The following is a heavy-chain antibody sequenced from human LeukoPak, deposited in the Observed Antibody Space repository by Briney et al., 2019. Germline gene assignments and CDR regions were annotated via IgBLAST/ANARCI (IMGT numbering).Heavy chain of an antibody. V-gene: IGHV4-39*01. Sequence: PSETLSLTCTVSGGSISSSSYCWGWIRQPPGKGLEWIGSIYYSGSTYYNPPLKSRVTISVDTSKNQFSLKLSSVTAADTAVYYCAARTRGPFDYWGQGTLVTVSS. J-gene: IGHJ4*02. CDR2: IYYSGST. CDR3: AARTRGPFDY. D-gene: IGHD1/OR15-1a*01. CDR1: GGSISSSSYC.